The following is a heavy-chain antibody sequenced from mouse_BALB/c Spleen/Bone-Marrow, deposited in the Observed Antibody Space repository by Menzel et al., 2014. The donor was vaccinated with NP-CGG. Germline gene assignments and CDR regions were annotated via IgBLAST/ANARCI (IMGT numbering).Heavy chain of an antibody. CDR1: GFTFSDYY. CDR3: ARQNYRGAMDY. V-gene: IGHV5-12*02. D-gene: IGHD2-14*01. CDR2: ISNGGGST. J-gene: IGHJ4*01. Sequence: EVKLVESGGGLVQPGGSLKLSCATSGFTFSDYYMYWVRQTPEKRLEWVAYISNGGGSTYYPDTVKGRFTISRDNAKNTLYLQMSRLKSEDTDMYYCARQNYRGAMDYWGQGTSVTVSS.